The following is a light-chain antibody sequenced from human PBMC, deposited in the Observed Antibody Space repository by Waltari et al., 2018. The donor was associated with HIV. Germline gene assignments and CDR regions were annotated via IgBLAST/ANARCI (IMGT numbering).Light chain of an antibody. V-gene: IGLV3-1*01. Sequence: SYELTQQPSGSVSPGHTASITCSGEKLGDKYSCWYQQTPGQSPVMVIYQNTKRPSGIPERFSGSNSGNTATLTISGTQAMDEADYYCQAWDSNTAGAVFGGGTKLTVL. CDR3: QAWDSNTAGAV. CDR1: KLGDKY. CDR2: QNT. J-gene: IGLJ2*01.